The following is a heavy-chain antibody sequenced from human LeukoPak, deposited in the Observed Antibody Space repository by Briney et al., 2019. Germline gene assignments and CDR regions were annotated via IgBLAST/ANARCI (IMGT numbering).Heavy chain of an antibody. Sequence: GSLRLSCAASGFTFSSYSMNWVRQAPGKGLEWIGEIYHSGSTNYNPSLKSRVTISVDKSKNQFSLKLSSVTAADTAVYYCARWGTYASTSNWFDPWGQGTLVTVSS. CDR1: GFTFSSYSM. CDR2: IYHSGST. V-gene: IGHV4-4*02. J-gene: IGHJ5*02. CDR3: ARWGTYASTSNWFDP. D-gene: IGHD2-2*01.